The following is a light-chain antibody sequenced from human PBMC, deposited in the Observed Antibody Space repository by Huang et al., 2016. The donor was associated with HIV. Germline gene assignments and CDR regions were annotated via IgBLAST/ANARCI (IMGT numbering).Light chain of an antibody. V-gene: IGKV3-15*01. CDR2: GSS. J-gene: IGKJ1*01. CDR3: QQYNTSPRT. CDR1: QSVFKN. Sequence: ENLMTQSPSTLSVSPGESATLSCRASQSVFKNLAWYQQKPGQAPKLLIHGSSTRAAGIPARFSGSGSGTDFTLTISSLQSEDFAVYYCQQYNTSPRTFGQGTKVEV.